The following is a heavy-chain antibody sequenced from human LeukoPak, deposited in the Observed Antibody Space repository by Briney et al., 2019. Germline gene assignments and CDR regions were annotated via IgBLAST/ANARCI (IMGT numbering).Heavy chain of an antibody. D-gene: IGHD6-13*01. CDR2: ISGSGGST. J-gene: IGHJ3*02. CDR1: GFTFSSYA. CDR3: AKSSSWELDAFDI. V-gene: IGHV3-23*01. Sequence: GRSLRLSCAASGFTFSSYAMSWVRQAPGKGLEWVSAISGSGGSTYYADSVKGRFTISRDNSKNTLYLQMNSLRAEDTAVYYCAKSSSWELDAFDIWGQGTMVTVSS.